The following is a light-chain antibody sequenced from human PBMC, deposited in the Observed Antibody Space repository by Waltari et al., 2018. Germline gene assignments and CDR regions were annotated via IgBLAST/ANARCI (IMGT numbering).Light chain of an antibody. CDR2: WAS. Sequence: DIVMTQSPESLAVSLGERATISCKTSESVLNSPNNKNHLAWFQQKPGQPPRLLLYWASTRESGVPDRFIGSGSETDFTLTVTRLQAEDVAVYYCQQYYNTPLTFGGGTKVEVK. CDR3: QQYYNTPLT. CDR1: ESVLNSPNNKNH. J-gene: IGKJ4*01. V-gene: IGKV4-1*01.